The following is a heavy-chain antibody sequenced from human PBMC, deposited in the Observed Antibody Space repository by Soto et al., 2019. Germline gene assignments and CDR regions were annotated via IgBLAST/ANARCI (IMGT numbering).Heavy chain of an antibody. CDR2: IYYTGTT. CDR3: ARDPHDYGVPAGGIDV. D-gene: IGHD4-17*01. CDR1: GGSVSSGTHY. V-gene: IGHV4-61*01. Sequence: QVQLQESGPGLVKPSETLSLTCSVSGGSVSSGTHYWSWIRQPPGKGLEWIGYIYYTGTTQYNPYLKSRTTILVDTSQNQFSLKMSSMTAADTALYYSARDPHDYGVPAGGIDVWGQGTTVTVSS. J-gene: IGHJ6*01.